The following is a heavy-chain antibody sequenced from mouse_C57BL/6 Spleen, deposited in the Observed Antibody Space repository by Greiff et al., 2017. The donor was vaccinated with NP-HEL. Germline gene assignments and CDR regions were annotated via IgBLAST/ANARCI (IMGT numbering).Heavy chain of an antibody. V-gene: IGHV5-9*01. CDR2: ISGGGGNT. CDR3: ARSDSSGYRFAY. CDR1: GFTFSSYT. Sequence: EVNLVESGGGLVKPGGSLKLSCAASGFTFSSYTMSWVRQTPEKRLEWVATISGGGGNTYYPDSVKGRFTISRDNAKNTLYLQMSSLRSEDTALYYCARSDSSGYRFAYWGQGTLVTVSA. D-gene: IGHD3-2*02. J-gene: IGHJ3*01.